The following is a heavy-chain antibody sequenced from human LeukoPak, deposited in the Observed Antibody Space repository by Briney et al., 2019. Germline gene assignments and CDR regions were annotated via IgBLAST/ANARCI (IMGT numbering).Heavy chain of an antibody. CDR1: GGSISLYY. V-gene: IGHV4-59*01. CDR3: ARLGGWLQPFDY. CDR2: VYYTGDA. Sequence: SETLSLTCTVSGGSISLYYWSWIRQPPGKGLEWIAYVYYTGDANYTPSLKSRVTISVDTSKNQFSLKLSSVTAADTAVYYCARLGGWLQPFDYWGQGTLVTVSS. D-gene: IGHD5-24*01. J-gene: IGHJ4*02.